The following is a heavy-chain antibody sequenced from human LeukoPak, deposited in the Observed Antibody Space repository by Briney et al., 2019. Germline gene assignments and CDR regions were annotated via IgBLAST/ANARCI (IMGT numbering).Heavy chain of an antibody. CDR2: VNPSGDST. D-gene: IGHD5-24*01. J-gene: IGHJ3*02. CDR1: GYTFSNYN. Sequence: ASVKVSCKASGYTFSNYNIHWVRQAPGQGLEWMGIVNPSGDSTNYAQNFQGRVTMTGDTSTSTVYMELSSLRSEDTAVYYCARVRDGYNDAYDIWGQGTMVTVPS. CDR3: ARVRDGYNDAYDI. V-gene: IGHV1-46*01.